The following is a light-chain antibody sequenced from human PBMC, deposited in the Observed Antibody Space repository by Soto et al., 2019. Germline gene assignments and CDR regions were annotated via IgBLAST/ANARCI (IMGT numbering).Light chain of an antibody. CDR1: ENIDKW. CDR3: HQYDRLTPT. CDR2: DAT. V-gene: IGKV1-33*01. Sequence: IQMTQSPSTLSASVGDIVTSACRASENIDKWLAWYQQKRGKAPKTXIFDATNLETGVRSRFSGSGSRTHFSFTITSLQPDHFATYYCHQYDRLTPTFGLGTRLEIK. J-gene: IGKJ5*01.